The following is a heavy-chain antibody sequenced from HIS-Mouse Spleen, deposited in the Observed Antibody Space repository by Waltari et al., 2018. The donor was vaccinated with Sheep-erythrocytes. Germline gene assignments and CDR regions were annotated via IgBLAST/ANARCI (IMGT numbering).Heavy chain of an antibody. CDR2: ISSSSYI. CDR3: ARVASGATFDY. CDR1: GFTFSSYS. D-gene: IGHD1-26*01. Sequence: EVQLVESGGGLVKPGGSLRLSCAASGFTFSSYSMTWVRQAPGKALACVSSISSSSYIYYADSVKGRFTISRDNAKNSLYLQMNSLRAEDTAVYYCARVASGATFDYWGQGTLVTVSS. V-gene: IGHV3-21*01. J-gene: IGHJ4*02.